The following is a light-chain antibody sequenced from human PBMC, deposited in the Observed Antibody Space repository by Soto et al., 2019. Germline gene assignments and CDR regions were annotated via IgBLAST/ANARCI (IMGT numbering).Light chain of an antibody. CDR3: QQYNSQIT. Sequence: DIQMTQSPSTLSASVGDSVTITCRASQSISSWLAWYQQKPGKAPKLLIYDASSLESGVPSRFSGSGSGTEFTLTISSLQPDDFATYYCQQYNSQITFGQGTRLEIK. J-gene: IGKJ5*01. CDR1: QSISSW. CDR2: DAS. V-gene: IGKV1-5*01.